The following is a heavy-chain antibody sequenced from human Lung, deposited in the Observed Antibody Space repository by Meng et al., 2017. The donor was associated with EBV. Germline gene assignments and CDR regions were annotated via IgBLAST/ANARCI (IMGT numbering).Heavy chain of an antibody. CDR2: IYDSGST. CDR3: AREYSSSSGLPGP. D-gene: IGHD6-6*01. V-gene: IGHV4-30-4*08. J-gene: IGHJ5*02. CDR1: GGSIRFGDYY. Sequence: QEELQESGPGLVKPSQTLSLTGTVPGGSIRFGDYYWSWIRQPPGKGLEWIGYIYDSGSTSYNPSLMSRVTISVDTSRNQFSLKLTSVTAADTAVYYCAREYSSSSGLPGPRGQGTLVTVSS.